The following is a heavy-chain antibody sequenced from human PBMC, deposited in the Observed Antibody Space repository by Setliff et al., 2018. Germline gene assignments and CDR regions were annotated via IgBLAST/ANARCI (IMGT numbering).Heavy chain of an antibody. CDR1: GYTLTSYD. CDR2: MNPNSGNT. V-gene: IGHV1-8*01. CDR3: ARGLMVRRSNWFDP. Sequence: ASVKVSCKASGYTLTSYDINWVRQATGQGLEWMGWMNPNSGNTGYAQKFQGRVTMTRNTSISTAYMELSSLRSEDTAVYYCARGLMVRRSNWFDPWGQGTLVTVSS. J-gene: IGHJ5*02. D-gene: IGHD3-10*01.